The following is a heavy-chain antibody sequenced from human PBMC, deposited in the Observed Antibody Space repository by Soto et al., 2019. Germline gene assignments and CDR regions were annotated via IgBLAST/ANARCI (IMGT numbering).Heavy chain of an antibody. CDR1: GNSFDDYA. D-gene: IGHD2-8*01. V-gene: IGHV3-9*01. CDR3: AKDTAPGFYDANGHLDY. J-gene: IGHJ4*02. CDR2: INWDSGDI. Sequence: GGSLRLSCVVSGNSFDDYAMHWVRQVPGKGLEWVSGINWDSGDIGYADSVKGRFTISRDNAKNSLYLQMNSLKTEDTALYYCAKDTAPGFYDANGHLDYWGQGTPVTV.